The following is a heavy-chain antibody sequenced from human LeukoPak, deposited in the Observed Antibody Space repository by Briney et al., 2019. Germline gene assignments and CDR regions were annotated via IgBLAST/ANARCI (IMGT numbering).Heavy chain of an antibody. J-gene: IGHJ5*02. Sequence: ASVKVSCKTSGYSFTSYNLHWVRQAPGQRLEWMGIIKPSGGNTNYAQKFQGRVTMTRDTSTSTAYMELKSLRSDDTAVYYCARASLNGLDPWGQGTLVTVSS. CDR2: IKPSGGNT. V-gene: IGHV1-46*01. CDR3: ARASLNGLDP. CDR1: GYSFTSYN.